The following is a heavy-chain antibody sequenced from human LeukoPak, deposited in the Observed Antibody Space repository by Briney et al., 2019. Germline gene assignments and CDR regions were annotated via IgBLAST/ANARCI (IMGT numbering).Heavy chain of an antibody. D-gene: IGHD3-22*01. Sequence: SVKVSCKASGGTFSSYAISWVRQAPGQGLEWMGGIIPIFGTASYAQKFQGRVTITADESTSTAYMELSSLRSEDTAVYYCARSSGYPNWFDPWGQGTLVTVSS. V-gene: IGHV1-69*13. CDR3: ARSSGYPNWFDP. CDR2: IIPIFGTA. CDR1: GGTFSSYA. J-gene: IGHJ5*02.